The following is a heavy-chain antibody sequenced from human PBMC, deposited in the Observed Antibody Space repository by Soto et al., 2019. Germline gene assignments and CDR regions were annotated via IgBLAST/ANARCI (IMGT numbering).Heavy chain of an antibody. CDR1: GASVGSGGYY. Sequence: PSETLSLTCTVSGASVGSGGYYWSWIRQVPGKGLEWIGYIKYSGTTHYSPSLKSRVNISFDKSKNQVFLNLRFVTGAATAVYFCARDVRDSGYPYWYDPCRQRIRVIVSS. V-gene: IGHV4-31*03. CDR2: IKYSGTT. J-gene: IGHJ5*02. D-gene: IGHD3-22*01. CDR3: ARDVRDSGYPYWYDP.